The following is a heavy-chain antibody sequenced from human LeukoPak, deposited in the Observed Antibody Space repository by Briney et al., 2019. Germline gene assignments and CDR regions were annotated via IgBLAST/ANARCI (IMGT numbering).Heavy chain of an antibody. V-gene: IGHV3-23*01. Sequence: GGSLRLSCAASGFTFSSYAMSWVRQAPGKGLEWVSAISGSGGSTYYADSVKGRFTISRDNSKNTLYLQMNSLRAEDTAVYYCVNNYGDDQDAFDIWGQGTMVTVSS. CDR1: GFTFSSYA. CDR2: ISGSGGST. D-gene: IGHD4-17*01. CDR3: VNNYGDDQDAFDI. J-gene: IGHJ3*02.